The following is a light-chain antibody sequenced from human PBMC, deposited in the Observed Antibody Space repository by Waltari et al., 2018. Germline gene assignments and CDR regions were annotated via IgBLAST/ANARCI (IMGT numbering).Light chain of an antibody. V-gene: IGLV1-40*01. J-gene: IGLJ3*02. CDR3: QSYDSSRSGSGWV. CDR1: RSNIGAGYD. CDR2: ADS. Sequence: SVLTQPPSVSGAPRQRVTISCTGGRSNIGAGYDVPWYQQFPGTAPKLLIYADSNRPSGVPDRFSVSKSGTSASLAISGLQTEDEAEYYCQSYDSSRSGSGWVFGGGTKLTVL.